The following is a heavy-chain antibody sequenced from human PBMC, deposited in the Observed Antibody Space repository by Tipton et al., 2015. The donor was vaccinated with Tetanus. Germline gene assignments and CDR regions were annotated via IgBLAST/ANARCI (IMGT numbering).Heavy chain of an antibody. CDR2: IYPEDSET. V-gene: IGHV5-51*01. D-gene: IGHD2-8*01. CDR3: ARAHCTDGVCNFDF. CDR1: GYNFAIYR. Sequence: QLVQSGPEVKKPGESVKISCQISGYNFAIYRIGWVRQLPGKGLEWMGIIYPEDSETTYSPSFQGQVTISVDKSINTAYLQWSSLKASDTSMFYCARAHCTDGVCNFDFWGQGALVTVAS. J-gene: IGHJ4*02.